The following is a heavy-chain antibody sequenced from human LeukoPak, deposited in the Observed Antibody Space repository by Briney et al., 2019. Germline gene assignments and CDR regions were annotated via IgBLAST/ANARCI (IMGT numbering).Heavy chain of an antibody. CDR2: IKEDGSEK. J-gene: IGHJ4*02. CDR3: ARVGYYDTNRFFFDY. D-gene: IGHD3-22*01. V-gene: IGHV3-7*01. CDR1: GFTFVNYW. Sequence: GGSLRLSCAASGFTFVNYWMSWVRQAPGKGLEWVANIKEDGSEKFYADSVKGRFTITRDNAKNALYLQMSNLRAEDTAVFFCARVGYYDTNRFFFDYWGQGSLVTVSS.